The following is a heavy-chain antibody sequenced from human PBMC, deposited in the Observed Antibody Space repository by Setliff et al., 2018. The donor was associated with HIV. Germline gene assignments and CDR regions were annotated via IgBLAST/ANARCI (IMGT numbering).Heavy chain of an antibody. J-gene: IGHJ4*02. Sequence: SETLSLTCTVSGGSISSTTYYWGWIRQPPGKGLEWIGSFHYSGSTSYNPSLKSRVAISVDTSKSQFSLKMTSVTAADTAVYYCASQPESRWQIEYWGQGTLVTVSS. D-gene: IGHD3-10*01. CDR3: ASQPESRWQIEY. V-gene: IGHV4-39*01. CDR2: FHYSGST. CDR1: GGSISSTTYY.